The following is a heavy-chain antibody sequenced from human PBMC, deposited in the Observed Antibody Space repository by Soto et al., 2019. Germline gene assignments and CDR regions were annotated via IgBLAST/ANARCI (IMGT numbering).Heavy chain of an antibody. Sequence: GGSLRLSCAASGFTFSSYAMHWVRQAPGKGLEWVAVISYDGSNKYYADSVKGRFTISRDNSKNTLYLQMNSLRAEDTAVYYCANTDTAMSFDYWGQGTLVTVSS. CDR2: ISYDGSNK. D-gene: IGHD5-18*01. J-gene: IGHJ4*02. CDR1: GFTFSSYA. V-gene: IGHV3-30-3*01. CDR3: ANTDTAMSFDY.